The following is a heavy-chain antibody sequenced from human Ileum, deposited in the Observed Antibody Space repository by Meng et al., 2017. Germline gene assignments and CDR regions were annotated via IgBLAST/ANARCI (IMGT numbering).Heavy chain of an antibody. V-gene: IGHV4-4*02. D-gene: IGHD4-17*01. J-gene: IGHJ4*02. CDR1: CDSITIYND. Sequence: QVPLQESAPDLLAPSGTLSLTCVSSCDSITIYNDWSWVPQPPDNGLEWIGQIDLGGSPNYNPSLRSRVIMSLDKSKNQFSLSLRSVAAADTAVYYCARHGGYHFDSWGQGALVTVSS. CDR3: ARHGGYHFDS. CDR2: IDLGGSP.